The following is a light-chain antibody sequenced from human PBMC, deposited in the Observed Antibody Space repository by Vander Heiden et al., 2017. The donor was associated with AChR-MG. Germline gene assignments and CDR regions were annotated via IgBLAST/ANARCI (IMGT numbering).Light chain of an antibody. CDR1: QSVSSY. CDR3: QQRSNWPPYT. Sequence: EIVLTQSPATLPLSPGERATLSCRASQSVSSYLAWYQQKPGQAPRLLIYDASSRATGIPARFSGSGSGTDFTLTISSLGPEVLAVYYCQQRSNWPPYTFGQGTKLEIK. CDR2: DAS. V-gene: IGKV3-11*01. J-gene: IGKJ2*01.